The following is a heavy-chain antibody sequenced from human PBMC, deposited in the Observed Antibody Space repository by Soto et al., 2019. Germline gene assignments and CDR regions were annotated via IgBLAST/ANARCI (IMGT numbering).Heavy chain of an antibody. J-gene: IGHJ4*02. D-gene: IGHD3-3*01. V-gene: IGHV4-39*01. CDR3: ARRPKFYDFWSRYGAY. Sequence: QLQLQESGPGLVKPSETLSLTCTVAGGSISSSRYWWGWIRQPPGKGLEWIGSIYYSASTYYNPSLKSRFTRDVDTSKNQFSLKLSSVSAADTAVYYCARRPKFYDFWSRYGAYWGQGTLVTVCS. CDR1: GGSISSSRYW. CDR2: IYYSAST.